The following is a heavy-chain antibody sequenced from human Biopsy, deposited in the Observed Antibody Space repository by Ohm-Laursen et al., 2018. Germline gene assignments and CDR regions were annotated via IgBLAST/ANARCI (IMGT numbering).Heavy chain of an antibody. J-gene: IGHJ5*02. CDR1: GDSFITYD. CDR2: MIPSSGKT. V-gene: IGHV1-8*02. D-gene: IGHD6-6*01. Sequence: GASVKVSCKASGDSFITYDVNWVRQAPGQGLEWMGGMIPSSGKTDYAQRFQDRVILTMNTSISTAYMELGGLRSEDTAVYFCARGYSRRVSIFEASIYWFDTWGQGTLVTVSS. CDR3: ARGYSRRVSIFEASIYWFDT.